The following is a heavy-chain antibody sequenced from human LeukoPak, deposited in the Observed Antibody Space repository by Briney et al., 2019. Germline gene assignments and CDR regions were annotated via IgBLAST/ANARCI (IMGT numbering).Heavy chain of an antibody. J-gene: IGHJ4*02. CDR1: GFTFSSYW. D-gene: IGHD6-19*01. V-gene: IGHV3-64D*09. Sequence: PGGSLRLSCAASGFTFSSYWMHWVRQAPGKGLEYVSAINDNGRSTYYADSVKGRFSISRDNSKSTLYLQMSSLRTEDTAVYYCVKYSSGWYYDYWGQGTLVTVSS. CDR2: INDNGRST. CDR3: VKYSSGWYYDY.